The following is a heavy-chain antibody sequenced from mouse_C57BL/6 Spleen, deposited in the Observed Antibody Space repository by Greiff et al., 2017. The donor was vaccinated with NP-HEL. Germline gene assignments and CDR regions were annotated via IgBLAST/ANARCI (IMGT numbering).Heavy chain of an antibody. CDR3: ARRKDYDYDGGYYYAMDY. CDR2: IYPRSGNT. CDR1: GYTFTSYG. V-gene: IGHV1-81*01. D-gene: IGHD2-4*01. J-gene: IGHJ4*01. Sequence: QVQLQQSGAELARPGASVKLSCKASGYTFTSYGISWVKQRTGQGLEWIGEIYPRSGNTYYNEKFKGKATLTADKSSSTAYMELRSLTSEDSAVYFCARRKDYDYDGGYYYAMDYWGQGTSVTVSS.